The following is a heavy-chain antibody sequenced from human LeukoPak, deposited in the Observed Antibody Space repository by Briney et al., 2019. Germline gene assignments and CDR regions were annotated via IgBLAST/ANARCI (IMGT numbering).Heavy chain of an antibody. J-gene: IGHJ4*02. Sequence: ASVKVSCKASGYTFTGYYMHWVRQAPGRGLEWMGWINPNSGGTNYAQKFQGRVTMTRDTSISTAYMELSRLRSDDTAVYYCARDNYDILTGYYNAGYWGQGTLVTVSS. CDR3: ARDNYDILTGYYNAGY. D-gene: IGHD3-9*01. V-gene: IGHV1-2*02. CDR1: GYTFTGYY. CDR2: INPNSGGT.